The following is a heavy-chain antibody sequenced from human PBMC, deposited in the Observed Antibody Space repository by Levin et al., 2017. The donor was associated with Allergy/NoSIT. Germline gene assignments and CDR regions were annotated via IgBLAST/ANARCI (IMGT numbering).Heavy chain of an antibody. CDR1: GFTVSHNY. CDR3: AREGDRGSSGYAYWYFDL. V-gene: IGHV3-53*01. D-gene: IGHD6-13*01. Sequence: GGSLRLSCAASGFTVSHNYMTWVRQAPGKGLEWVSVIYPGGSTYYADSVKGRFTISRDNSKNTLYLQLNSLRAEDTAVYYCAREGDRGSSGYAYWYFDLWGRGTLVTVSS. CDR2: IYPGGST. J-gene: IGHJ2*01.